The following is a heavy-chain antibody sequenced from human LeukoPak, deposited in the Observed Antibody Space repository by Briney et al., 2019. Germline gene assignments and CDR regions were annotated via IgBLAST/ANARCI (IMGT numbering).Heavy chain of an antibody. CDR3: ARDRDFWSEGGY. V-gene: IGHV1-18*01. Sequence: ASVKVSCKASGYKFTSYGISWVRQAPGQGLEWMGWISAYNGNTNYAQKLQGRVTMTTDTSTSTAYMELRSLRSDDTAVYYCARDRDFWSEGGYWGQGTLVTVSS. CDR2: ISAYNGNT. CDR1: GYKFTSYG. D-gene: IGHD3-3*01. J-gene: IGHJ4*02.